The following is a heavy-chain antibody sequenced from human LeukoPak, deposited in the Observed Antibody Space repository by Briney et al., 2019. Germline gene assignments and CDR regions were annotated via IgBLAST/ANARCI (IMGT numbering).Heavy chain of an antibody. D-gene: IGHD2-15*01. CDR3: ARGGGSPDS. CDR2: IHYSGST. CDR1: GGSISNFY. V-gene: IGHV4-59*01. Sequence: SETLSLTCTVSGGSISNFYWSWIRQPPGKGLESIGYIHYSGSTNYNPSLESRVTISVDTSKNQFSLNLRSVTAADTAVYYCARGGGSPDSWGQGTLVTVSS. J-gene: IGHJ4*02.